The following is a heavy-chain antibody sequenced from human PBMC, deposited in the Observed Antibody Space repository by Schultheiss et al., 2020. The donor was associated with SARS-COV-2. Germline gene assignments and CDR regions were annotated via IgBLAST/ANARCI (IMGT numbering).Heavy chain of an antibody. D-gene: IGHD6-6*01. Sequence: SQTLSLTCTVSGGSISSYYWSWIRQPPGKGLEWIGEINHSGSTNYNPSLKSRVTISVDTSKNQFSLKLSSVTAADTAVYYCARAVSRSSSSYHYYGMDVWGQGTTVTVSS. V-gene: IGHV4-34*01. J-gene: IGHJ6*02. CDR1: GGSISSYY. CDR2: INHSGST. CDR3: ARAVSRSSSSYHYYGMDV.